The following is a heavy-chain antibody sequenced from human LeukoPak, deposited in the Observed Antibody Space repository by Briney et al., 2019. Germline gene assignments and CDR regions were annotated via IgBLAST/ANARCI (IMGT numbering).Heavy chain of an antibody. CDR1: GFTFSSYA. CDR3: AKRYYGGSGYRSYYFDY. J-gene: IGHJ4*02. D-gene: IGHD3-22*01. Sequence: PGGSLRLSCAASGFTFSSYAMSWVRQAPGKGLEWVSAIIGSGDRTYYADSVKGRFTISRDNSKNTLYLQMNSPRAEDTAVYYCAKRYYGGSGYRSYYFDYWGQGTLVTVSS. CDR2: IIGSGDRT. V-gene: IGHV3-23*01.